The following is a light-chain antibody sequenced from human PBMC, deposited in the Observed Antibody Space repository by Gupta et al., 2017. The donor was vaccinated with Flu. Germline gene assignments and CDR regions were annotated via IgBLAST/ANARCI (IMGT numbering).Light chain of an antibody. J-gene: IGKJ1*01. CDR3: QQEDNTPWT. V-gene: IGKV4-1*01. CDR1: QNVLYISNNKNY. Sequence: DIVMTQPPDSLAVSLGERATINCKSSQNVLYISNNKNYLAWYQQKPGQPPKLLISWASTRESGVPDRFSGSGSGTDFTLTISSLQAEDVAVYYCQQEDNTPWTFGQGTSVEIK. CDR2: WAS.